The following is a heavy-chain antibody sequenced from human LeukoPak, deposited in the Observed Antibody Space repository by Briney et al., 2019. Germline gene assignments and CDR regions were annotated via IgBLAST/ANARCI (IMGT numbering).Heavy chain of an antibody. CDR3: ARAPEAYCGGDCLGAFDI. D-gene: IGHD2-21*02. CDR1: GFTFSSYS. V-gene: IGHV3-21*01. Sequence: GGSLRLSCAASGFTFSSYSMNWVRQAPGKGLEWVSSISSSSSYIYYADSVKGRFTISRDNAKNSLYLQMNSLRAEDTAVYYCARAPEAYCGGDCLGAFDIWGQGTMVTVSS. CDR2: ISSSSSYI. J-gene: IGHJ3*02.